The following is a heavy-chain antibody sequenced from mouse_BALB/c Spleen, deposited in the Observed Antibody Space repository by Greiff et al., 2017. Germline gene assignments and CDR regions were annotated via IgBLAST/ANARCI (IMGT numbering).Heavy chain of an antibody. D-gene: IGHD1-2*01. V-gene: IGHV3-6*02. J-gene: IGHJ4*01. Sequence: EVQRVESGPGLVKPSQSLSLTCSVTGYSITSGYYWNWIRQFPGNKLEWMGYISYDGSNNYNPSLKNRISITRDTSKNQFFLKLNSVTTEDTATYYCAREGYYGTVYYAMDYWGQGTSVTVSS. CDR3: AREGYYGTVYYAMDY. CDR1: GYSITSGYY. CDR2: ISYDGSN.